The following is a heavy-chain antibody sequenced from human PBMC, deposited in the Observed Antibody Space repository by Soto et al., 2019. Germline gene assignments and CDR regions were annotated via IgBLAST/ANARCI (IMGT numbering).Heavy chain of an antibody. J-gene: IGHJ2*01. D-gene: IGHD3-9*01. CDR2: INDRGSI. Sequence: QVQLQQWGAGPLRPLETLSLTCGVSGGSFSGYYWAWIRQSPGKGLELIGEINDRGSINYNPYLKSRVSISVATSKTHYSLNLRSVTAADTAVYYCARESHDILTGPPWVWYFDLWGRGTLVTVSS. CDR3: ARESHDILTGPPWVWYFDL. V-gene: IGHV4-34*01. CDR1: GGSFSGYY.